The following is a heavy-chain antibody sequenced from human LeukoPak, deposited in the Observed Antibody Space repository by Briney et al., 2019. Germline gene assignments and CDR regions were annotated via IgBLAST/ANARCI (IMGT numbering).Heavy chain of an antibody. D-gene: IGHD2-15*01. J-gene: IGHJ4*02. Sequence: ASVKVSCKASGYTFTRYYIHWVRQAPGQRLEWMGIINPSGGSASYAQKFQGRVTMTRDMSTSTVYMEVSSLRSEDTAVYYCARALEAAAGRRAGMMGDWGQGTLVTVSS. CDR2: INPSGGSA. CDR3: ARALEAAAGRRAGMMGD. V-gene: IGHV1-46*01. CDR1: GYTFTRYY.